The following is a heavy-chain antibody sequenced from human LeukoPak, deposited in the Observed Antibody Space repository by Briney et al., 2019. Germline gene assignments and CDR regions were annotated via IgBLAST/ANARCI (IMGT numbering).Heavy chain of an antibody. D-gene: IGHD6-19*01. CDR3: ARGVVAGTFDY. CDR1: GFTFSSYN. J-gene: IGHJ4*02. CDR2: ISSSSSYI. Sequence: PGGSLRLSCAASGFTFSSYNMNWVRQAPGKGLEWVSSISSSSSYIYYADSEKGRFTISRDNAKNSLYLQMNSLRAEDTAVYYCARGVVAGTFDYWGQGTLVTVSS. V-gene: IGHV3-21*01.